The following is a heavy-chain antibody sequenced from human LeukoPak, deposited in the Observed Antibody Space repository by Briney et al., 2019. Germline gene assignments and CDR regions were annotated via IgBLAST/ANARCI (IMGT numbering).Heavy chain of an antibody. CDR3: APQQTYSPYNWFDP. Sequence: GGSLRLSCVGSGFTISNYWMHWVRQAPGTGLVWVSRIHPDGSITTYADSVKGRFTISRDNAKDTLYLQMNSLRAEDTAVYYCAPQQTYSPYNWFDPWGQGTLVTVSS. J-gene: IGHJ5*02. D-gene: IGHD5-12*01. CDR1: GFTISNYW. CDR2: IHPDGSIT. V-gene: IGHV3-74*03.